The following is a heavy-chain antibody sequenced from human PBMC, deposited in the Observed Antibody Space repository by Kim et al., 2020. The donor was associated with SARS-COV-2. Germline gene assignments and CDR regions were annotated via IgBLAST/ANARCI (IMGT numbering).Heavy chain of an antibody. Sequence: ASVKVSCKASGYTFSSYGLSWVRQAPGQGLEWMGWISAYNGNTNYAQKFQGRVTMTTDTSTNTAYMELRSLRSDDTAVYYCGRDRGGIPIVVVPAGVYDYWGQGTLVTVSS. D-gene: IGHD2-2*01. CDR3: GRDRGGIPIVVVPAGVYDY. V-gene: IGHV1-18*01. CDR2: ISAYNGNT. CDR1: GYTFSSYG. J-gene: IGHJ4*02.